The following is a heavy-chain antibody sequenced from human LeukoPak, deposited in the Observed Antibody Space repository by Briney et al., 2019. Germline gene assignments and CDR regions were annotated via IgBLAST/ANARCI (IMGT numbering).Heavy chain of an antibody. D-gene: IGHD3-10*01. Sequence: GGSLRLSCAGSGFTFRSYGMSWVRQAPGKGLEWVSTMSGIGDATYYADSVKGRFTISRDNSKNTLYLQMNSLTAEDTALYYCAKEFGTFHLRGVIAWGQGTLVTVSS. CDR1: GFTFRSYG. V-gene: IGHV3-23*01. CDR3: AKEFGTFHLRGVIA. CDR2: MSGIGDAT. J-gene: IGHJ5*02.